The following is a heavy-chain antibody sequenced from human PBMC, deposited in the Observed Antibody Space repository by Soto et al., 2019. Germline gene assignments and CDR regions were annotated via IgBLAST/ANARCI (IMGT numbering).Heavy chain of an antibody. D-gene: IGHD3-22*01. CDR2: IKSKTDGGKT. J-gene: IGHJ4*02. V-gene: IGHV3-15*07. CDR1: GFTFSNAW. CDR3: TTGPNYYDSSGYLAY. Sequence: GGSLRLSCAASGFTFSNAWMNWVRQAPGKGLEWVGRIKSKTDGGKTGYAATVKGRFTISREDSKNTLYLQMNSLKTEDTAVYYCTTGPNYYDSSGYLAYWGQGTLVTVSS.